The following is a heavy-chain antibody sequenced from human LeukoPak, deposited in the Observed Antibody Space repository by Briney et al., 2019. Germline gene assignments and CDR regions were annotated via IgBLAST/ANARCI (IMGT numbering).Heavy chain of an antibody. Sequence: SVKVSCKASGGTFSSYAISWVRQAPGQGLEWMGGIIPIFGTANYAQKFQGRVTITTDESTSTAYMELSSLRSEDTAVYYCAREGGSITMIVDDAFDIWGQGTMVTVFS. V-gene: IGHV1-69*05. CDR2: IIPIFGTA. CDR3: AREGGSITMIVDDAFDI. J-gene: IGHJ3*02. D-gene: IGHD3-22*01. CDR1: GGTFSSYA.